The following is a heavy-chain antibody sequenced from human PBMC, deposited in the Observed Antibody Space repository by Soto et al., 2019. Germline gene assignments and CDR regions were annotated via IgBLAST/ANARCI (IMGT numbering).Heavy chain of an antibody. D-gene: IGHD6-13*01. CDR3: AKDQRRRSISWPSFDY. V-gene: IGHV3-30*18. Sequence: QVQLVESGGGAVQPGRSLRLSCAASGFTFSNFGVHWVRQAPGKGLEWVATISFDGSNKHYADSVKGRFTISRDNSRDTLFLQMNSLRPEDTAVYFCAKDQRRRSISWPSFDYWGQGPLVTVSS. CDR1: GFTFSNFG. CDR2: ISFDGSNK. J-gene: IGHJ4*02.